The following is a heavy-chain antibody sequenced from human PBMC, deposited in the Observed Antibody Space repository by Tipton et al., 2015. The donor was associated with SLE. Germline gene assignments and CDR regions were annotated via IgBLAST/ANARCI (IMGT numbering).Heavy chain of an antibody. J-gene: IGHJ6*03. CDR2: IYYSGST. V-gene: IGHV4-59*01. CDR1: GDSMSSYY. D-gene: IGHD5-18*01. Sequence: TLSLTCTVSGDSMSSYYWSWIRQPPGKGLEWIGYIYYSGSTNYNPSLKSRVTISVDTSKKQFSPKLSSVTAADTAVYYCARARGYSYGYGPYYYYMDVWGKGTTVTVSS. CDR3: ARARGYSYGYGPYYYYMDV.